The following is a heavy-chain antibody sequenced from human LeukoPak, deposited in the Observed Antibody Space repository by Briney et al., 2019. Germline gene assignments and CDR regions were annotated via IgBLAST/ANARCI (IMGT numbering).Heavy chain of an antibody. CDR3: VRGLGATVGGWFDT. D-gene: IGHD1-26*01. J-gene: IGHJ5*02. Sequence: SETLSLTCTVSGGSINTYFWSWIRQPPGKGLEWIGYFYDSGDTKYNPSLKSRVTISVDTSKNQFSLKLTSVTSADTAVYYCVRGLGATVGGWFDTWGQGTRVTVSS. CDR2: FYDSGDT. CDR1: GGSINTYF. V-gene: IGHV4-59*01.